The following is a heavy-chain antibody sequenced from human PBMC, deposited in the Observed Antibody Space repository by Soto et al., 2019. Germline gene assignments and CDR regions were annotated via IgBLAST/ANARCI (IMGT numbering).Heavy chain of an antibody. Sequence: SETLSLTCTVSGGSISSSSYYWGWIRQPPGKGLEWIGSIYYSGSTYYNPSLKSRVTISVDTSKNQFSLKLSSVTAADTAVYYCARTRVYDGVATVTGFDYWGQGTLVTVSS. J-gene: IGHJ4*02. CDR3: ARTRVYDGVATVTGFDY. D-gene: IGHD4-4*01. V-gene: IGHV4-39*01. CDR2: IYYSGST. CDR1: GGSISSSSYY.